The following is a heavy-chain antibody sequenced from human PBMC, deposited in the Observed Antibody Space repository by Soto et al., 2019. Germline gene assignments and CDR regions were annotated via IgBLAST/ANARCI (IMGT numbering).Heavy chain of an antibody. CDR2: INTYNGNT. CDR3: AMVDVYVTPSPQDV. Sequence: QVQLVQSGAEVKNPGASVKVSCKASGYTFTRYGIGWARQAPGQGLEWMGWINTYNGNTNYAQNVQDRVTLTTNTSTSTAYMELRGLRSKDPAIYYCAMVDVYVTPSPQDVWGQGTTVIVSS. D-gene: IGHD3-16*01. J-gene: IGHJ6*02. CDR1: GYTFTRYG. V-gene: IGHV1-18*01.